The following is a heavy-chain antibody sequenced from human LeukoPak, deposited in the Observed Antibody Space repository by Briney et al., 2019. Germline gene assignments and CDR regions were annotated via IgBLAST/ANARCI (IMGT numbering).Heavy chain of an antibody. Sequence: GGSLRLSCAASGFTFSSYGMHWVRQAPGKGLEWVAFIRYDGSNKYYADFVKGRFTISRDNSKNTLYLQMNSLRAEDTAVYYCANGIAVAGKVAFDIWGQGTMVTVSS. V-gene: IGHV3-30*02. CDR2: IRYDGSNK. CDR3: ANGIAVAGKVAFDI. CDR1: GFTFSSYG. J-gene: IGHJ3*02. D-gene: IGHD6-19*01.